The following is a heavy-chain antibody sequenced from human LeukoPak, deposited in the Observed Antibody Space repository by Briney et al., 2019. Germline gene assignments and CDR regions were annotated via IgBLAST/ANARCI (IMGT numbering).Heavy chain of an antibody. V-gene: IGHV1-69*13. CDR3: ASTYCGGDCYSYYFYMDV. CDR1: GGTFSSYA. J-gene: IGHJ6*03. D-gene: IGHD2-21*02. Sequence: PVKVSCKASGGTFSSYAISWVRQAPGQGLEWMGGIIPILDTANYAQKFQGRVTITADEPTSTAYMELSSLRSEDTAVYYCASTYCGGDCYSYYFYMDVWGKGTTVTVSS. CDR2: IIPILDTA.